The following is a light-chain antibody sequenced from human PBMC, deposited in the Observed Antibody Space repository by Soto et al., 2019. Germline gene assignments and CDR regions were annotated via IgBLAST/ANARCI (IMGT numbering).Light chain of an antibody. CDR2: WAT. CDR3: HQYFTLPS. Sequence: IVMTQSPASLTVSLGERATINCKSSQTVFTGSNNKNYLAWYQHKPGQAPKLLMYWATARESGVPDRFRGSGFGTEFTLTITSARAEDVAVYYCHQYFTLPSFGGGTKVDIK. V-gene: IGKV4-1*01. J-gene: IGKJ4*01. CDR1: QTVFTGSNNKNY.